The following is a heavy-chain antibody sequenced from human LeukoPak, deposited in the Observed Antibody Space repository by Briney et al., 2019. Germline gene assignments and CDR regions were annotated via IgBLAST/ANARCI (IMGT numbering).Heavy chain of an antibody. D-gene: IGHD2-21*01. CDR2: IYYSGST. Sequence: PSETLSLTCTVSGGSISSYYWSWIRQPPGKGLEWIGCIYYSGSTNYNPSLKSRVTISVDTSKNQFSLKLSSVTAADTAVYYCAGNLRAYCGGDCPPENYYYMDVWGKGTTVTVSS. V-gene: IGHV4-59*01. CDR1: GGSISSYY. J-gene: IGHJ6*03. CDR3: AGNLRAYCGGDCPPENYYYMDV.